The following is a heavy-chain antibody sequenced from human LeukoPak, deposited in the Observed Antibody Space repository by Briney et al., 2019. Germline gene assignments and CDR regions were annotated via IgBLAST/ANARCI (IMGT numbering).Heavy chain of an antibody. D-gene: IGHD2-21*02. CDR1: GFTFSSYS. Sequence: PGGSLRLSCAASGFTFSSYSMHWVRQAPGKGLEWVAVISYDGSNKYYADSVKGRFTISRDNSKNTLYLQMNSLRAEDTAVYYCAKGACGGDCYSDYFDYWGQGTLVTVSS. J-gene: IGHJ4*02. CDR3: AKGACGGDCYSDYFDY. CDR2: ISYDGSNK. V-gene: IGHV3-30*18.